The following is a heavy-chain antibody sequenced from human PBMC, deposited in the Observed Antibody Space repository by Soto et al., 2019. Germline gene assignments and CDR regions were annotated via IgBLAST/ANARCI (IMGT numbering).Heavy chain of an antibody. Sequence: SETLSLTCAVYGGSFSGFYWSWIRQPPGKGLEWIGEINHSGSTNYNPSLKSRVTISVDTSKNQFSLKLRSVTAADTAVYYCARAQYDYIWGSYRFVGFDPWGQGTLVTVSS. V-gene: IGHV4-34*01. J-gene: IGHJ5*02. D-gene: IGHD3-16*02. CDR2: INHSGST. CDR3: ARAQYDYIWGSYRFVGFDP. CDR1: GGSFSGFY.